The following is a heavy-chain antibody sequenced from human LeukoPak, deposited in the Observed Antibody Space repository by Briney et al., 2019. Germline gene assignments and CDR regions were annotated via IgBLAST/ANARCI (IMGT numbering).Heavy chain of an antibody. V-gene: IGHV3-30-3*01. Sequence: GGSLRLSCAASGFTFSSYAMHWVRQAPGKGLEWEAVISYDGSNKYYADSVKGRFTISRDNSKNTLYLQMNSLRAEDTAVYYCARGITGTTKYYYYGMDVWGQGTTVTVSS. J-gene: IGHJ6*02. CDR2: ISYDGSNK. D-gene: IGHD1-20*01. CDR1: GFTFSSYA. CDR3: ARGITGTTKYYYYGMDV.